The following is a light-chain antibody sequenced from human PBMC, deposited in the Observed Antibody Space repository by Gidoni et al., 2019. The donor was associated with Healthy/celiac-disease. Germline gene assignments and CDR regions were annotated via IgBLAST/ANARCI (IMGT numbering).Light chain of an antibody. Sequence: IPITQSPSSLSASVGDRVTITCRASQSISSYLNWYQQKPGKAPKRLIYAASSLQSGVPSRFSGSGSGTDFTLTISSLQPEDFATYYCQQSYSTPYTFGQGTKLEIK. CDR1: QSISSY. V-gene: IGKV1-39*01. CDR2: AAS. J-gene: IGKJ2*01. CDR3: QQSYSTPYT.